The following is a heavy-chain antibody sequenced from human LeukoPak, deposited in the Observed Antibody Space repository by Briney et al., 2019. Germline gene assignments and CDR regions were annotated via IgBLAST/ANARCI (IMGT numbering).Heavy chain of an antibody. J-gene: IGHJ4*02. Sequence: GGSLRLSCEASGLTFSNARMSWVRQAPGKGREWVGRIKRKSDGETTDYAAPVNGRFSISRDDSKNTLFLQLNSLKIEDTAVYYCTTDNDYGDYGLDYWGQGTLVTVSS. CDR2: IKRKSDGETT. V-gene: IGHV3-15*01. CDR3: TTDNDYGDYGLDY. CDR1: GLTFSNAR. D-gene: IGHD4-17*01.